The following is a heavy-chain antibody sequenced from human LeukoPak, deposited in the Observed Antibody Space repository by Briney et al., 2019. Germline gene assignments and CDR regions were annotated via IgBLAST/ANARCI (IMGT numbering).Heavy chain of an antibody. J-gene: IGHJ6*02. V-gene: IGHV4-34*01. CDR3: ARVATPRSSSYYYYGMDV. D-gene: IGHD6-13*01. CDR1: GGSFSGYY. CDR2: INHSGST. Sequence: SETLSLTCAVYGGSFSGYYWSWTRQPPGEGLEWIGEINHSGSTDYNPSLKSRVTISVDTSKNQFSLKLSSVTAADTAVYYCARVATPRSSSYYYYGMDVWGQGTTVTVSS.